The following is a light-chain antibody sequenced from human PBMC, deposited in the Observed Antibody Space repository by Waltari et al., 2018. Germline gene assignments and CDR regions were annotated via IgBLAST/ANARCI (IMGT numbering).Light chain of an antibody. CDR1: TNDLGSYNY. Sequence: SALTQPRSVSGSPGQSFTISCTGTTNDLGSYNYVSWYQQHPGKAPKLIILDVTKRPSGVPERLSGSKSGNTASLTISGLRAEDEAEYYCCSYAGSYTWVFGGGTKLTVV. CDR2: DVT. J-gene: IGLJ3*02. V-gene: IGLV2-11*01. CDR3: CSYAGSYTWV.